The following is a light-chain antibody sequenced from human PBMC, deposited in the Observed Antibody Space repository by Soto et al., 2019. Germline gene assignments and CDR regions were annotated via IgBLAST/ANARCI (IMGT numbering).Light chain of an antibody. Sequence: QSVLTHPASVSGSPGQSITISCTGTSSDVGGYNYVSWYQQHPGKAPKLMIYEVNNRPSEVSNRFSGSKSGNTASLTISGLQPEDEADYYCNSYTSRYTFVLGTGTKVTVL. V-gene: IGLV2-14*01. CDR3: NSYTSRYTFV. J-gene: IGLJ1*01. CDR2: EVN. CDR1: SSDVGGYNY.